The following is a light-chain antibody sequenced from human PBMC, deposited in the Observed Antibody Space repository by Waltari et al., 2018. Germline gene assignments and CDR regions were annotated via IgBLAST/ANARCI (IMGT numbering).Light chain of an antibody. CDR2: DVT. J-gene: IGLJ2*01. V-gene: IGLV2-14*03. CDR1: SNDVGASNF. Sequence: QSALTQPASVSGSPGQSITISCTGTSNDVGASNFVSWYQHHPGRAPHLMFYDVTGRPSGISYRFAGSKSANTASLTISGLLPEDEAIYYCSSFTDTHTLLFGGGTTVTVL. CDR3: SSFTDTHTLL.